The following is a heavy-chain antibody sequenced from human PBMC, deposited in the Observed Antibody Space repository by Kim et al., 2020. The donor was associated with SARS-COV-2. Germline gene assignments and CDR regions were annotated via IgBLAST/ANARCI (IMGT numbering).Heavy chain of an antibody. V-gene: IGHV1-3*01. Sequence: KDSQKFQGRVTITRDTSASTAYMELSSLRSEDTAVYYCASIGVDYGDSYFDYWGQGTLVTVSS. D-gene: IGHD4-17*01. CDR3: ASIGVDYGDSYFDY. J-gene: IGHJ4*02.